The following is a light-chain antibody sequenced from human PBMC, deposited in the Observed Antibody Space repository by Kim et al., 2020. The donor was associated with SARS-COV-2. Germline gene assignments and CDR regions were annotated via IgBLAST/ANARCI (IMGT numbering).Light chain of an antibody. CDR3: QQYDNWPPIT. CDR1: QSVRTK. V-gene: IGKV3D-15*01. CDR2: GAS. J-gene: IGKJ5*01. Sequence: PGERAPLSCRASQSVRTKLAWYQQKPGQAPRLLIYGASTRATGIPARFSGSGSGTDFTLTINNLQSEDFAVYFCQQYDNWPPITFGQGTRLEIK.